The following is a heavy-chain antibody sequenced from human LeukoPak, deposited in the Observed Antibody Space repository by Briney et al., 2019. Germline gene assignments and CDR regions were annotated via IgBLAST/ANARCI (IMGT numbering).Heavy chain of an antibody. CDR1: GFTFSSYA. CDR3: ASNLGDSGSYYRYYFDY. J-gene: IGHJ4*02. V-gene: IGHV3-23*01. Sequence: GGSLRLSCAVSGFTFSSYAITWVRQAPGKGLEWVSAVSSNGAKTYYADSVKGRFTISRDNSKNTLYLQMNSLRAEDTAVYYCASNLGDSGSYYRYYFDYWGQGTLVTVSS. D-gene: IGHD1-26*01. CDR2: VSSNGAKT.